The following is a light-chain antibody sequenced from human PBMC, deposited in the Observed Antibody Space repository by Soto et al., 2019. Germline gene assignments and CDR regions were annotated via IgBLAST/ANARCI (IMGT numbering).Light chain of an antibody. V-gene: IGLV1-44*01. Sequence: QSVLAQPPSASGTPGQTVTISCSGGSSNIKTNGVSWYQQVPGAAPKLLIYSNSQRPSGAPDRFSGSKSGTSASLAISGLQSEDEATYHCSTWDDSLNGLILGGGTQLTVL. CDR1: SSNIKTNG. CDR3: STWDDSLNGLI. CDR2: SNS. J-gene: IGLJ2*01.